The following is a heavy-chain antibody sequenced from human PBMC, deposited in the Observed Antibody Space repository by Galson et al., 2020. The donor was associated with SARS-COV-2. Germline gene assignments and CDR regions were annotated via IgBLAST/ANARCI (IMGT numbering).Heavy chain of an antibody. CDR1: GFTFSAYS. CDR3: ARLVGTSSFYYFDY. V-gene: IGHV3-21*01. CDR2: IDPTTTYI. Sequence: NSGGSLRLSCAASGFTFSAYSMNWVRQAPGRGLEWVSSIDPTTTYIYYADSVRGRFTISRDDAKSSLYLQMNSLRVEDTAVYYCARLVGTSSFYYFDYWGQGTLVTVSS. J-gene: IGHJ4*02. D-gene: IGHD3-9*01.